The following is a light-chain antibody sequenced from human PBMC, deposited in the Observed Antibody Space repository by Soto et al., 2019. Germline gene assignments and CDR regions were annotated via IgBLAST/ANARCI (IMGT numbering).Light chain of an antibody. CDR3: QQYVTSPRT. Sequence: EVGLTQSPDTLSLSPGETATLSCRASQSLRATYVAWYQQRPGQAPRLLIYGASFRATGIPARFSGRGSGTDFTLSISRLEPEDFAVYYCQQYVTSPRTFGQGTKVDIK. CDR1: QSLRATY. CDR2: GAS. J-gene: IGKJ1*01. V-gene: IGKV3-20*01.